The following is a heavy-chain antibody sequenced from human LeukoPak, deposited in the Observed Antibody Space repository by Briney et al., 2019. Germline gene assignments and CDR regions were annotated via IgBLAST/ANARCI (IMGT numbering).Heavy chain of an antibody. D-gene: IGHD3-22*01. CDR3: ARFTMIVVVITQTDAFDI. CDR1: GGSFSGYY. V-gene: IGHV4-34*01. J-gene: IGHJ3*02. Sequence: PSETLSLTCAVYGGSFSGYYWSWIRQPPGKGLEWIGEINHSGSTNYNPSLKSRVTISVDTSKNQFSLKLSSVTAADTAVYYCARFTMIVVVITQTDAFDIWGQGTMVTVSS. CDR2: INHSGST.